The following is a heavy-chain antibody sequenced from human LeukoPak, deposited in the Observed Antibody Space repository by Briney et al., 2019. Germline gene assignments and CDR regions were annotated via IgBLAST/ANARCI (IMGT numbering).Heavy chain of an antibody. CDR2: IIPIFGTA. V-gene: IGHV1-69*13. CDR3: ARGTREEGFDSWFDDH. J-gene: IGHJ4*02. D-gene: IGHD3-10*01. CDR1: GGTFSSYA. Sequence: SVKVSCKASGGTFSSYAISWVRQAPGQGLEWMGGIIPIFGTANYAQKFQGRVTITADESTSTAYMELSSLRSEDTAVYYCARGTREEGFDSWFDDHWGQGTLVTVSS.